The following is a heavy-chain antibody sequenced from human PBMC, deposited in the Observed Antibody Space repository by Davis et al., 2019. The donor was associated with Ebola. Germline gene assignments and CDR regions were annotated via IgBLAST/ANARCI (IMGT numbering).Heavy chain of an antibody. CDR2: IYWDDDK. D-gene: IGHD4-17*01. J-gene: IGHJ5*02. V-gene: IGHV2-5*02. CDR3: AHKAYGSLANWFGP. Sequence: SGPTLVKPTQTLTLTCSFSGFSLSTTGLGVGWIRQPPGKALEWLALIYWDDDKRYSPSLRSRLTISKDTSKNQVVLTMTNMDPLDTATYYCAHKAYGSLANWFGPWGQGTLVTVSS. CDR1: GFSLSTTGLG.